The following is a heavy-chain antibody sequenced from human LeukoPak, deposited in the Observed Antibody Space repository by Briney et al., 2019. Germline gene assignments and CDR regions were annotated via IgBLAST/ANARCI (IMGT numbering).Heavy chain of an antibody. CDR1: GYSFTNYW. V-gene: IGHV5-51*01. Sequence: GESLKISCKGSGYSFTNYWIGWVRQMPGKGLEWMGIIYPGDSDTRYSPSFQGQVTISADKSITTAYLQWSSLKAPDTAMYYCARRGYCATTTCYRLFDYWGQGTLVTVSS. D-gene: IGHD2-2*01. CDR2: IYPGDSDT. CDR3: ARRGYCATTTCYRLFDY. J-gene: IGHJ4*02.